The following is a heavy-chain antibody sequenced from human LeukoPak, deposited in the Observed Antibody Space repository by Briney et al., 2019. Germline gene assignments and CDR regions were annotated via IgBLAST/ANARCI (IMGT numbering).Heavy chain of an antibody. CDR3: ARDYRGFSRDYYDINGYFDY. D-gene: IGHD3-22*01. Sequence: PGGSLRLSCAASGFTFSSYWMSWVRQAPGKGLEWVANIKQDGSEKYYVDSVKGRFTISRDNAKNSLYLQMNSLRAEDTAVYYCARDYRGFSRDYYDINGYFDYWGQGTLVTVSS. CDR2: IKQDGSEK. V-gene: IGHV3-7*01. J-gene: IGHJ4*02. CDR1: GFTFSSYW.